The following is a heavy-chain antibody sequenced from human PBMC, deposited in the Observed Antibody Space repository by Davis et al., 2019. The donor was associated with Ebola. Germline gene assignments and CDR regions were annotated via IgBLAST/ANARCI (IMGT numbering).Heavy chain of an antibody. V-gene: IGHV4-34*01. CDR1: GGSFSEYM. D-gene: IGHD3-10*01. Sequence: MPSETLSLTCAVYGGSFSEYMWSWIRLPPGKGLEWIGEISHSGSTDYNPSLQSRVTISVDTSKNQFSLKLSSVTAADTAVYYCARGGVRVRYYYYGMDVWGQGTTVTVSS. CDR3: ARGGVRVRYYYYGMDV. J-gene: IGHJ6*02. CDR2: ISHSGST.